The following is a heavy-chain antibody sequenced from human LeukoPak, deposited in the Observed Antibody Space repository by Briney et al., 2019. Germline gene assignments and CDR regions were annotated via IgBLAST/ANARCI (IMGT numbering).Heavy chain of an antibody. CDR2: IYSSGST. J-gene: IGHJ6*03. CDR1: GGSISSGSYC. D-gene: IGHD3-16*01. CDR3: ARGYGGIYYYYMDV. V-gene: IGHV4-61*09. Sequence: SETLSLTCTVSGGSISSGSYCWSWIRQPAGTGLEWIGHIYSSGSTNYNPSLKSRVTISVDTSKNQFSLKLGSVTAADTAVYYCARGYGGIYYYYMDVWGKGTTVTVSS.